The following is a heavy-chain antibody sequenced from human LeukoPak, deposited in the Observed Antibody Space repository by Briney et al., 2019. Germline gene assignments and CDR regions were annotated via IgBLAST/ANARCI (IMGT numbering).Heavy chain of an antibody. CDR3: ARDRYGDSYYGMDV. V-gene: IGHV3-11*04. J-gene: IGHJ6*02. D-gene: IGHD4-17*01. CDR2: ISSSGSTI. Sequence: KPGGSLRLSCAASGFTFSDYYMSWIRQAPGKGLEWVSYISSSGSTIYYADSVKSRFTISRDNSKNTLYLQMNSLRAEDTAVYYCARDRYGDSYYGMDVWGQGTTVTVSS. CDR1: GFTFSDYY.